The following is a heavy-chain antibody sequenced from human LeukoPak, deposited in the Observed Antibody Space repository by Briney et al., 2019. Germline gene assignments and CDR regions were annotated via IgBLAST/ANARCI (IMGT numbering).Heavy chain of an antibody. CDR3: ARGHTIFGRFDS. Sequence: ASVKVSCKASGYTFTGYYMHWVRQAPGQGLEWMGWINPNSGGTNYAQKFQGRVSMTRDTSTNTVYMELSRLRSDDTALYYCARGHTIFGRFDSWGQGTLVTVSS. J-gene: IGHJ5*01. CDR1: GYTFTGYY. D-gene: IGHD3-3*01. V-gene: IGHV1-2*02. CDR2: INPNSGGT.